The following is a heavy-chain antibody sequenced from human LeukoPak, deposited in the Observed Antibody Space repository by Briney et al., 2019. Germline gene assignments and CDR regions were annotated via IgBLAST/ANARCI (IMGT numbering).Heavy chain of an antibody. D-gene: IGHD3-16*01. CDR1: GYTFTGYY. CDR2: INPNSGGT. Sequence: ASVKVSCKASGYTFTGYYMHWVRQAPGQGLKWMGWINPNSGGTNYAQKFQGRVTMTRDTSNSTAYMELSRLRSDDTAVYYCARDQRDYGRGGDYYYYYGMDVWGQGTTVTVSS. J-gene: IGHJ6*02. CDR3: ARDQRDYGRGGDYYYYYGMDV. V-gene: IGHV1-2*02.